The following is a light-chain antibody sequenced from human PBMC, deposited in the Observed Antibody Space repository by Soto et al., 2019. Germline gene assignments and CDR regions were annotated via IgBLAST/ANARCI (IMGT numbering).Light chain of an antibody. CDR1: QSVSSY. Sequence: EIVLTQSPATLSLSPGERATLSCRASQSVSSYLAWYQQKPGQAPRLLIYDASNRATGIPARFSGSGSGTDFTLTISSLEPEDFAIYYCQHRSNWPLTFGGGTKVEIK. V-gene: IGKV3-11*01. CDR3: QHRSNWPLT. J-gene: IGKJ4*01. CDR2: DAS.